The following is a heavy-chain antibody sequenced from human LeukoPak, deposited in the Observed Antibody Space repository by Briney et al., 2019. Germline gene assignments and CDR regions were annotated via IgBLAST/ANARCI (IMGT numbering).Heavy chain of an antibody. J-gene: IGHJ4*02. CDR2: INHSGST. CDR3: ANLGNGRITMVRGVNY. D-gene: IGHD3-10*01. CDR1: GGSVSDYY. V-gene: IGHV4-34*01. Sequence: SETLSLTCTISGGSVSDYYWSWIRQPPGKGLEWIGEINHSGSTNYNPSLKSRGTISVDTSKNQFPLKLSSVTAADTAVYYCANLGNGRITMVRGVNYWGQGTLVTVSS.